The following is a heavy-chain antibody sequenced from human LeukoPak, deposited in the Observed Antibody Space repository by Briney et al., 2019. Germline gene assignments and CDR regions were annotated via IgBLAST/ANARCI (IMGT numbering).Heavy chain of an antibody. J-gene: IGHJ6*03. V-gene: IGHV4-39*01. CDR3: ASFYYGSGSYYNVPYYYYMDV. D-gene: IGHD3-10*01. CDR2: IYYSGST. Sequence: SETLSLTCTVSGGSISSSSYYRGWIRQPPGKGLEWIGSIYYSGSTYYNPSLKSRVTISVDTSKNQFSLKLSSVTAADTAVYYCASFYYGSGSYYNVPYYYYMDVWGKGTTVTISS. CDR1: GGSISSSSYY.